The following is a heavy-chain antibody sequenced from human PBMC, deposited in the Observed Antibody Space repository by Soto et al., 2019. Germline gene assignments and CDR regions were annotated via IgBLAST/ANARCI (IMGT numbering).Heavy chain of an antibody. Sequence: PGESLKISCKGSGYSFISHWISWVRQVPGKGLEWMGRIDPSDSYTNYSPSLQGHVTISTDKSTSTVYLQWSSLKASDTAIYFCARHAFLQWQSDAWGQGTLVTVSS. CDR2: IDPSDSYT. D-gene: IGHD3-3*02. J-gene: IGHJ5*02. CDR3: ARHAFLQWQSDA. V-gene: IGHV5-10-1*01. CDR1: GYSFISHW.